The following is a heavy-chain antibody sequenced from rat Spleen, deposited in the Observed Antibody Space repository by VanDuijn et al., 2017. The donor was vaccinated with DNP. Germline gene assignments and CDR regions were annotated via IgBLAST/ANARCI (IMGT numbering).Heavy chain of an antibody. CDR2: ISYDGSST. V-gene: IGHV5-7*01. CDR1: GFTFSNYD. D-gene: IGHD1-12*01. J-gene: IGHJ2*01. Sequence: EVQLVESGGGLVQPGRSMKLSCAASGFTFSNYDMAWVRQAPKKGLEWVATISYDGSSTYYRDSVKGRFTIPRDNAKSTLYLQKVSLRSEDTATYYCTTLNYYASLSGYFDYWGQGVMVTVSS. CDR3: TTLNYYASLSGYFDY.